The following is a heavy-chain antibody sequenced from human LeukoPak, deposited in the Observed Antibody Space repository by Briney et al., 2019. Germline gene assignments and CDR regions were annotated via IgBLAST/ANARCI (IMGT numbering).Heavy chain of an antibody. CDR2: ISGSGGST. CDR1: GFTFDDYA. D-gene: IGHD3-22*01. J-gene: IGHJ4*02. V-gene: IGHV3-23*01. Sequence: SGRSLRLSCAASGFTFDDYAMHWVRQAPGKGLEWVSAISGSGGSTYYADSVKGRFTIPRDNSKNTLYLQMNSLRAEDTAVYYCAKEYRPTYYYDSSGYYAFDYWGQGTLVTVS. CDR3: AKEYRPTYYYDSSGYYAFDY.